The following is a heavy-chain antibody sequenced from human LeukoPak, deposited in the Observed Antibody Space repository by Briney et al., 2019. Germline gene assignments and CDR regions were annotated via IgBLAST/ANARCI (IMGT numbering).Heavy chain of an antibody. CDR3: ARGSTGYSSGWYVPGSPY. CDR2: ISSSSSYI. Sequence: GGSLRLSCAASGFTFSSYSMNWVRQAPGKGLEWVSSISSSSSYIYYADSVKGRFTISRDNAKNSLYLQMNSLRAEDTAVYYCARGSTGYSSGWYVPGSPYWGQGTLVTVSS. D-gene: IGHD6-19*01. J-gene: IGHJ4*02. CDR1: GFTFSSYS. V-gene: IGHV3-21*01.